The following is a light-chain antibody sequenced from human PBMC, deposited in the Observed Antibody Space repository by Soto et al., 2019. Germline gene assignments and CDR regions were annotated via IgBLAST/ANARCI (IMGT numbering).Light chain of an antibody. CDR3: QQYGSSPIT. J-gene: IGKJ5*01. CDR1: QSVSSD. CDR2: GAS. Sequence: EIVMTQSSATLSVSPGGPATLPCGASQSVSSDLAWYHQKPGQAPRLLIYGASSRATGIPDKFSGSGSGTDFTLTISRLEPEDFAVYFCQQYGSSPITFGQGTRLEIK. V-gene: IGKV3-20*01.